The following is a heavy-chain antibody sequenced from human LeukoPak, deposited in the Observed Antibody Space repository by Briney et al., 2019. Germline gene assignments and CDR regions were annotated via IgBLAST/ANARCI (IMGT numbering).Heavy chain of an antibody. CDR1: GGSISSSSYY. V-gene: IGHV4-39*01. Sequence: SETLSLTCTVSGGSISSSSYYWGWIRQPPGKGLEWIGSIYYSGSTYYKPSLKSRVTISVDTSKNQFSLKLTSVTAADTAVYYCARPTSSGWTPFGNWGQGTLVTVSS. J-gene: IGHJ4*02. CDR2: IYYSGST. CDR3: ARPTSSGWTPFGN. D-gene: IGHD6-19*01.